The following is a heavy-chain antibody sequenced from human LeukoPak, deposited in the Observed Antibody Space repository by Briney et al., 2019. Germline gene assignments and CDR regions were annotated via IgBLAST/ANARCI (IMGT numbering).Heavy chain of an antibody. CDR3: ARDHYYDPNGHYFDY. D-gene: IGHD3-22*01. CDR1: GYTFTSYY. CDR2: INPSGGST. J-gene: IGHJ4*02. V-gene: IGHV1-46*01. Sequence: GASVKVSCKASGYTFTSYYMHWVRQAPGQGLEWMGMINPSGGSTSSAQKFQGRVTMTWDTYTSTFYMDLSSLTSDDTAVYYCARDHYYDPNGHYFDYWGQGTLVTVSA.